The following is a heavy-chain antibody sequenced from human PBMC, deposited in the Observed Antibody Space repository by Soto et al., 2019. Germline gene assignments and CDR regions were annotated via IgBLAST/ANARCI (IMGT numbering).Heavy chain of an antibody. CDR3: TKPIPASVYYYGMDV. V-gene: IGHV3-73*02. CDR1: GFALSGST. D-gene: IGHD2-2*01. Sequence: EVQLVETGGGLVQPGGSLKLSCAASGFALSGSTMHWVRQASGKGLEWVGRIRSKGNTYATSYAASVQGRVTICRDVSKNTAFLEMRSLKTEDTAVYYCTKPIPASVYYYGMDVWGQGTTVTVSS. J-gene: IGHJ6*02. CDR2: IRSKGNTYAT.